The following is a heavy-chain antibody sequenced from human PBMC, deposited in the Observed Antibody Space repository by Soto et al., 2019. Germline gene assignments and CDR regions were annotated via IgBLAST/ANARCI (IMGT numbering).Heavy chain of an antibody. CDR2: IYYSGST. Sequence: SETLSLTCAVSGGSISSYYWSWIRQPPGKGLEWIGYIYYSGSTNYNPSLKSRVTISVDTSKNQFSLKLSSVTAADTAVYYCAKDSGYNYGYFRWFDPWGQGTLVTVSS. CDR1: GGSISSYY. CDR3: AKDSGYNYGYFRWFDP. V-gene: IGHV4-59*01. J-gene: IGHJ5*02. D-gene: IGHD5-18*01.